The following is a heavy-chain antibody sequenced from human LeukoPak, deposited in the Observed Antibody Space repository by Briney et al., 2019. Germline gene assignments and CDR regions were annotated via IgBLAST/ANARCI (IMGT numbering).Heavy chain of an antibody. CDR3: ATESSYWGFDL. CDR2: IYYSGST. V-gene: IGHV4-30-4*01. CDR1: GGSISSGDYY. Sequence: PSETLSLTCTVSGGSISSGDYYWSWIRKPPGKGLEWIGYIYYSGSTYYNPSLKSRVTISVDTSKNQFSLKLSSVTAADTAVYYCATESSYWGFDLWGGGTLVTVSS. D-gene: IGHD5/OR15-5a*01. J-gene: IGHJ2*01.